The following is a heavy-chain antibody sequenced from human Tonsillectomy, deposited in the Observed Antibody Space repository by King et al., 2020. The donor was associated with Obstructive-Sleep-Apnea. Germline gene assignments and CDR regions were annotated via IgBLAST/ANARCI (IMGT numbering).Heavy chain of an antibody. CDR3: AKDSRSGSYVTYYYYGMDV. CDR1: GFTFSSYG. Sequence: VQLVESGGGVVQPGRSLRLSCAASGFTFSSYGMHWVRQAPGKGLEWVAVIWYDGSNKYYADSVKGRFTISRDNSKNTLYLQMNSLRAEDTAVYYCAKDSRSGSYVTYYYYGMDVWGQGPRSPSP. V-gene: IGHV3-33*06. CDR2: IWYDGSNK. J-gene: IGHJ6*02. D-gene: IGHD1-26*01.